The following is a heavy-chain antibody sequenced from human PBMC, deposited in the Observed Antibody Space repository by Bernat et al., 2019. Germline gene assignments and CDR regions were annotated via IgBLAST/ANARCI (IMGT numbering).Heavy chain of an antibody. J-gene: IGHJ6*02. CDR1: GFTFSSYA. Sequence: EVQLLESGGGLVQPGGSLRLSCAASGFTFSSYAMSWVRQAPGNGLEWVSAISGSGGSTYYADSVKGRFTISRDNSKNTLYLQMNSLRAEDTAVYYCAKSKDFWSGYLDVWGQGTTVTVSS. CDR2: ISGSGGST. V-gene: IGHV3-23*01. D-gene: IGHD3-3*01. CDR3: AKSKDFWSGYLDV.